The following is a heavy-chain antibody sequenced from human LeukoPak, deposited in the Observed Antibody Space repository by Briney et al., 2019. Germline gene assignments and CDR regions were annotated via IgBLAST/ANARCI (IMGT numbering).Heavy chain of an antibody. CDR3: ARVSSYYYDRYYYGMDV. Sequence: GGSLRLSCAASGFTFSSYEMNWVRQAPGKGLEWVSYISSSGSTIYYADSVKGRFTISRDNAKNSLYLQMNSLRAEDTAVYYCARVSSYYYDRYYYGMDVWGQGTTVTVSS. V-gene: IGHV3-48*03. CDR2: ISSSGSTI. J-gene: IGHJ6*02. D-gene: IGHD3-22*01. CDR1: GFTFSSYE.